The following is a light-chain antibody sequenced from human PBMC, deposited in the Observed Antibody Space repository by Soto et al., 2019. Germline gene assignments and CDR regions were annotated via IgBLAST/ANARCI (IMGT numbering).Light chain of an antibody. CDR2: GAS. CDR1: QSVDNY. V-gene: IGKV3-20*01. CDR3: QQYGSSPPKLT. J-gene: IGKJ4*01. Sequence: EIVLTQSPATLSLSPGERATLSCRASQSVDNYLAWYQQKPGQAPRLLIYGASSRATGTPDRFSGSGSGTDFTLTISRLEPEDFAVYYCQQYGSSPPKLTFGGGTKVDIK.